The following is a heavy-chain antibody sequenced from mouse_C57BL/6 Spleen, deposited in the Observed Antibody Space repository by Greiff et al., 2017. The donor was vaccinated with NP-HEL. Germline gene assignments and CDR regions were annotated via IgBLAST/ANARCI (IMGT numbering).Heavy chain of an antibody. Sequence: QVQLQQPGAELVKPGASVKLSCKASGYTFTSYWMHWVKQRPGRGLEWIGRIDPSSGGTKYNEKFKSKAKLTVDKPSSTAYMQLGSLTSEDSAVYYCASSHYYGSSYSYWYFDVWGTGTTVTVSS. D-gene: IGHD1-1*01. V-gene: IGHV1-72*01. CDR1: GYTFTSYW. CDR3: ASSHYYGSSYSYWYFDV. CDR2: IDPSSGGT. J-gene: IGHJ1*03.